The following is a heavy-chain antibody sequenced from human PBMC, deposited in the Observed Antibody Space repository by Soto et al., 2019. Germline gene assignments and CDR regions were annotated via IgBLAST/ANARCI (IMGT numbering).Heavy chain of an antibody. J-gene: IGHJ5*02. CDR2: IYATGTT. Sequence: SETLSLTCTVSGASISGYYWSWIRKSAGKGQEWIGRIYATGTTDYNPSLKSRVMMSVDTSKKQFSLKLRSVTAADTAVYYCVRDGTKTLRDWFDPWGQGISVTVSS. CDR1: GASISGYY. V-gene: IGHV4-4*07. CDR3: VRDGTKTLRDWFDP. D-gene: IGHD1-1*01.